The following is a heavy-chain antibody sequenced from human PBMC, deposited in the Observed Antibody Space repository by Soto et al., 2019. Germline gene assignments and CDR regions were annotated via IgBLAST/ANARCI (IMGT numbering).Heavy chain of an antibody. CDR2: MNPINGAA. Sequence: ASVKVSCKASGYDFTAYDINWVRQASGQGLEWMGWMNPINGAAGSARRFQGRISMTRNTATGTAYLELTSLRSDDSAVYYCGRGPSPRAPAGGTPYYYAMDVWGQGTTGTV. D-gene: IGHD6-13*01. V-gene: IGHV1-8*02. CDR1: GYDFTAYD. CDR3: GRGPSPRAPAGGTPYYYAMDV. J-gene: IGHJ6*02.